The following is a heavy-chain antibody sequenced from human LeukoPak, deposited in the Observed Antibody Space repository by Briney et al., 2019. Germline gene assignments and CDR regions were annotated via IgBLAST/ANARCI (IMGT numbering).Heavy chain of an antibody. CDR2: IYYSGST. V-gene: IGHV4-61*08. CDR3: ARLRFSTVTTFDY. CDR1: GGSISSGGYY. D-gene: IGHD4-11*01. J-gene: IGHJ4*02. Sequence: SQTLSLTCTVSGGSISSGGYYWSWIRQPPGKGLEWIGYIYYSGSTNYNPSLKSRVTISVDTSKNQFSLKLSSVTAADTAVYYCARLRFSTVTTFDYWGQGTLVTVSS.